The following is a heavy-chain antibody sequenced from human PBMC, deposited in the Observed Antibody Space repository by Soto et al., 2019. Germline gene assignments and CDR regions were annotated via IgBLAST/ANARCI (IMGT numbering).Heavy chain of an antibody. Sequence: QITLKESGPTLVKPTQTLTLTCTFSGFSLSTSGVGVGWIRQPPGKALEWLALIYWDDDKRYSPSLKSRLTITKDTSKIQVVLTMTNMDPVDTATYYCAHSPYCGGDCYPRYFDYWGQGTLVTVSS. J-gene: IGHJ4*02. V-gene: IGHV2-5*02. CDR2: IYWDDDK. CDR3: AHSPYCGGDCYPRYFDY. CDR1: GFSLSTSGVG. D-gene: IGHD2-21*02.